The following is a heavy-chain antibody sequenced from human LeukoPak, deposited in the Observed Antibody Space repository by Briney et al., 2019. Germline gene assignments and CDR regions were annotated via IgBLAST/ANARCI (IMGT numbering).Heavy chain of an antibody. D-gene: IGHD6-19*01. V-gene: IGHV4-59*12. CDR2: IYYSGST. Sequence: SETLSLTCTVSGGSISSYYWSWIRQPPGKGLEWIGYIYYSGSTNYNPPLKSRVTLSVDTSKTQFYLSLSSVPAADTAVYYCAREQWLVYAFDIWGQGTMVTVSS. J-gene: IGHJ3*02. CDR3: AREQWLVYAFDI. CDR1: GGSISSYY.